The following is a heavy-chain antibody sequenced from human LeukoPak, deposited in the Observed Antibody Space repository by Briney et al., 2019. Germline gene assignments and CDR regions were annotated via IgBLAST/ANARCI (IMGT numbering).Heavy chain of an antibody. J-gene: IGHJ5*02. CDR2: INHSGST. V-gene: IGHV4-34*01. Sequence: KPSETLSLTCAVYGGSFSGYYWSWIRQPPGKGLEWMGEINHSGSTNYNPSLKSRVTISVDTSKNQFFLKLSSVTAADTAVYYCARGGFYYDFWSGYYPSHGWFDPWGQGTLVTVSS. CDR1: GGSFSGYY. CDR3: ARGGFYYDFWSGYYPSHGWFDP. D-gene: IGHD3-3*01.